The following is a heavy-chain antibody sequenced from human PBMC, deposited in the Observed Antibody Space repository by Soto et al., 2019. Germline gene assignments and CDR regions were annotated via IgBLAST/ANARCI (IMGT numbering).Heavy chain of an antibody. CDR3: ASHDPGARFDP. J-gene: IGHJ5*02. V-gene: IGHV1-2*02. D-gene: IGHD1-1*01. CDR2: INPNNGAT. CDR1: RYIFTAYF. Sequence: QVQLVQSGAEVKKPGASVKVSCKAPRYIFTAYFMHWVRQAPGQGLEWRGWINPNNGATHYGLSFQGRVTMTRDTSISTAYMELSSLRSDDMAVYYCASHDPGARFDPWGQGTLVIVSS.